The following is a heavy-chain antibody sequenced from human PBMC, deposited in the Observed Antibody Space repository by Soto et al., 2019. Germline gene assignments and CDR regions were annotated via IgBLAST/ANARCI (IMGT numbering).Heavy chain of an antibody. CDR1: GYPFNSYA. CDR2: VSGSGSRT. CDR3: AKDRYCSSTTCYAGFDY. J-gene: IGHJ4*02. V-gene: IGHV3-23*01. D-gene: IGHD2-2*01. Sequence: PGWSLRLSCAGSGYPFNSYAMSWVRTAPGKGLKWVSTVSGSGSRTYYADSVKGRFTISRDNSKNTLYLQMNSLRAEDTAVYYCAKDRYCSSTTCYAGFDYWGQGALVTVSS.